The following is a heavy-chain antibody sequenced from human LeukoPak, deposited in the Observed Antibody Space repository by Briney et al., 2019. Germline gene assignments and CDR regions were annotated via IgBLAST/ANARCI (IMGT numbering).Heavy chain of an antibody. Sequence: SETLSFTGLVSGGSISGGGYNWSWIGRHPGRGLEWIGYIYYSGSTYYNPSLKSRVTISVDTSKNQFSLKLSSVTAADTAVYYCARTPMTTGEFDYWGQGTLVTVSS. V-gene: IGHV4-31*03. CDR3: ARTPMTTGEFDY. CDR1: GGSISGGGYN. J-gene: IGHJ4*02. D-gene: IGHD4-11*01. CDR2: IYYSGST.